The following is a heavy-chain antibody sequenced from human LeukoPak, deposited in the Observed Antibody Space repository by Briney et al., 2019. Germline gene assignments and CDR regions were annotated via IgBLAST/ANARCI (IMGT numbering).Heavy chain of an antibody. J-gene: IGHJ4*02. CDR2: ISAYNGNT. D-gene: IGHD3-9*01. CDR1: GYTFTTYG. Sequence: ASVKVSCKASGYTFTTYGISWVRQAPGQGLEWMGWISAYNGNTNYAQKLQGRVTMTTDKSTSTAYMELSSLRSEDTAVYYCARGVLTGYYLGYWGQGTLVTVSS. CDR3: ARGVLTGYYLGY. V-gene: IGHV1-18*01.